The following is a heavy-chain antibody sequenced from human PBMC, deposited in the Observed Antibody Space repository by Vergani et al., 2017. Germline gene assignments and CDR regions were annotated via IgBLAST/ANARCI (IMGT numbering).Heavy chain of an antibody. J-gene: IGHJ6*03. CDR1: GDRVSNKSAG. V-gene: IGHV6-1*01. Sequence: QLQLPESDPGLVKPSQTLSLTCAISGDRVSNKSAGWNWIRQSPSRGLEWLGRTYFMSKWYNDYAASVKSRMTINSDTSKNLFSLQLQSVTPEDTAVYYCAREDISLTVEGANYMDIWGKGTTVTVSS. CDR2: TYFMSKWYN. D-gene: IGHD3-22*01. CDR3: AREDISLTVEGANYMDI.